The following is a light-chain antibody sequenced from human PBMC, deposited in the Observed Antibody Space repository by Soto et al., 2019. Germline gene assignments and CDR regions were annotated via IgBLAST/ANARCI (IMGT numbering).Light chain of an antibody. CDR2: DVS. CDR1: SSDVGGHNY. Sequence: QSVLTQPASVSGSPGQSITISCTGTSSDVGGHNYVSWYQQHPGKAPKLMIYDVSNRPSGVSNRFSGSKSGNTASLTISGLQAEDEADYYCSSYTSSSTLDVFGTGTKVTVL. CDR3: SSYTSSSTLDV. J-gene: IGLJ1*01. V-gene: IGLV2-14*01.